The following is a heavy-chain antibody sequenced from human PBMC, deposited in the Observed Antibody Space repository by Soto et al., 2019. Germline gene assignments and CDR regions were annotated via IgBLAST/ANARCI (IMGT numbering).Heavy chain of an antibody. D-gene: IGHD1-1*01. CDR1: GFTFSSYG. Sequence: QVQLVESGGGVVQPGRSLRLSCAASGFTFSSYGMHWVRQARGKGLEWVAVISYDGSKKYYADSVKGRFTISRDNSKKTLYLQMNSLRAEDTAMYYCAKSVGTWTDGSYYWGQGTLVTVSA. V-gene: IGHV3-30*18. CDR3: AKSVGTWTDGSYY. CDR2: ISYDGSKK. J-gene: IGHJ4*02.